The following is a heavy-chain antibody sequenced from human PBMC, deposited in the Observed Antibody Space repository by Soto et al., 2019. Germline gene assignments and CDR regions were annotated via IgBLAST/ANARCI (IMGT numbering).Heavy chain of an antibody. CDR3: ARDDHTYGVY. J-gene: IGHJ4*02. CDR2: IGPYGNSI. CDR1: GFSFRDYF. Sequence: GESLKISCAASGFSFRDYFMSWLRQAPGKGLEWVSYIGPYGNSIYYADSVKGRFTISRDDATKSLHLHMNSLRTDDTAVYYCARDDHTYGVYWGQGTPVTV. V-gene: IGHV3-11*01. D-gene: IGHD2-21*01.